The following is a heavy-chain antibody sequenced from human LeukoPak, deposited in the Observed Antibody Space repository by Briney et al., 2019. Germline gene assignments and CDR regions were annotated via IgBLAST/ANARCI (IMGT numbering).Heavy chain of an antibody. J-gene: IGHJ4*02. Sequence: GSLRLSCAASGFTFSTYTMNWVRQAPGKGLEWVSSISSSSNNINYADSVKGRFTISRDNAMNSVHLQMNSLRVEDTAVYYCARGYQRPDYWGQGTLITVSS. D-gene: IGHD2-2*01. CDR3: ARGYQRPDY. CDR1: GFTFSTYT. CDR2: ISSSSNNI. V-gene: IGHV3-21*01.